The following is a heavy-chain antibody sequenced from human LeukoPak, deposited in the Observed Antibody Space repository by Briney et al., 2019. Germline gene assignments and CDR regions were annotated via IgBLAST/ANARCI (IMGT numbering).Heavy chain of an antibody. CDR3: ARHIDGYIHFDY. V-gene: IGHV4-59*08. CDR1: GGSLSSYY. J-gene: IGHJ4*02. Sequence: PSETLSLTCTVSGGSLSSYYWSWIRQPPGKGLEWIGYIYDSGSTNYNPSLKSRVTISVDTSKNQFSLKLSSVTAADTAVYYCARHIDGYIHFDYWGQGTLVTVSS. D-gene: IGHD5-24*01. CDR2: IYDSGST.